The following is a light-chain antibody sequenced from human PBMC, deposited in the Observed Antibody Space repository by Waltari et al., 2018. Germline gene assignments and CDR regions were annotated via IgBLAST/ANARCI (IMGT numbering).Light chain of an antibody. CDR1: SSNIRAGYA. V-gene: IGLV1-40*01. CDR3: QSFDSSLSDV. CDR2: TNY. Sequence: QPVLTQPPSVSGAPGQSATLSCTGPSSNIRAGYAFHRYRQLPGTAPKLLIYTNYNRPSGVPDRFSGSKSDTSAYLVIAGLQAEDEADYYCQSFDSSLSDVFGTGTKVTVL. J-gene: IGLJ1*01.